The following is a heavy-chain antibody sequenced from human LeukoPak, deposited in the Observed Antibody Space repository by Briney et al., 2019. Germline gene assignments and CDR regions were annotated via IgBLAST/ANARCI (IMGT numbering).Heavy chain of an antibody. V-gene: IGHV3-30-3*01. CDR1: GLTFSSYA. CDR3: ASTPFIWYSSGWTDAFDI. Sequence: SGGSLRLSCAASGLTFSSYAMHWVRRAPGKGLEWVAILSYDGSNKYYADSVEGRFIISRDNSNNTLYLQMNSLRAEDTAVYYCASTPFIWYSSGWTDAFDIWGQGTMVTVSS. J-gene: IGHJ3*02. CDR2: LSYDGSNK. D-gene: IGHD6-19*01.